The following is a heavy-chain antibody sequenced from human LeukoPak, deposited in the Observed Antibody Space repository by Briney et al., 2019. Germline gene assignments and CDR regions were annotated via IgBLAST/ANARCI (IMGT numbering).Heavy chain of an antibody. V-gene: IGHV1-46*01. Sequence: ASVKVSCKASGYTFTNYYIHWVRQAPGQGLEWMGLINPGGDNTDYAQNFQGRVTMTRDTSTSTVYMGLSSLRSEDTAVYYCARIRDGYNDAYDTWGQGTMVTVSS. CDR3: ARIRDGYNDAYDT. D-gene: IGHD5-24*01. CDR2: INPGGDNT. J-gene: IGHJ3*02. CDR1: GYTFTNYY.